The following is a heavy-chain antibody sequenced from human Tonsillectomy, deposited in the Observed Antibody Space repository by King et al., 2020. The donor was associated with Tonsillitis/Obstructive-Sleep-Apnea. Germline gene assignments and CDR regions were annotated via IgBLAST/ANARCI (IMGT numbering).Heavy chain of an antibody. CDR1: GFNVTSNF. CDR3: AGGVVGSAYYYYFGMDV. CDR2: IYRDGKTYSDGNT. V-gene: IGHV3-23*03. Sequence: VQLVESGGGLIHPGGSLRLSCAASGFNVTSNFMNWVRQAPGKGLEWVSVIYRDGKTYSDGNTFYADSVRGRFTVTRDNSKNTLFLQMNSLRAEDTAIYYCAGGVVGSAYYYYFGMDVWGQGTTVTVSS. J-gene: IGHJ6*02. D-gene: IGHD1-26*01.